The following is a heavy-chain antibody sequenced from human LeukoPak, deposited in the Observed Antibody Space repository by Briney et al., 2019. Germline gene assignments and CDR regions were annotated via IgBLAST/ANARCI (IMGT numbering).Heavy chain of an antibody. CDR3: ARLPIRHTIFGVVIIGGFDY. CDR2: INHSGST. CDR1: GGSFSGYY. D-gene: IGHD3-3*01. V-gene: IGHV4-34*01. Sequence: PSETLSLTCAVYGGSFSGYYWSWLRQPPGKGLEWIGEINHSGSTNYNPSLKSRVTISVDTSKNQFSLKLSSVTAADTAVYYCARLPIRHTIFGVVIIGGFDYWGQGTLVTVSS. J-gene: IGHJ4*02.